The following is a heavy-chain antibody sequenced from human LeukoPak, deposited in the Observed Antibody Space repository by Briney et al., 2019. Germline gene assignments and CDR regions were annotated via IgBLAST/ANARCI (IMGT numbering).Heavy chain of an antibody. CDR3: AKVDLADGANARNFDD. J-gene: IGHJ4*02. Sequence: GASLQISCEGSGYSFPSYWIGWVRRVPGKGLEWMGIIYPGDSDTRYSPSFRGQVTISADKSIRTAYLQWRSLGASDTAMYFCAKVDLADGANARNFDDWGQGTLVTVSS. D-gene: IGHD4/OR15-4a*01. CDR2: IYPGDSDT. V-gene: IGHV5-51*01. CDR1: GYSFPSYW.